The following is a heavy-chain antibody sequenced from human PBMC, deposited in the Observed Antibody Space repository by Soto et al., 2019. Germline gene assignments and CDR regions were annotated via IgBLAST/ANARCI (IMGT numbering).Heavy chain of an antibody. CDR2: ISSSSSYI. CDR3: VIADCGGNYYFDY. CDR1: GFTFSSYS. Sequence: GGSLRLSCAASGFTFSSYSMNWVRQAPGKGLEWVSSISSSSSYIYYADSVKGRFTISRDNAKNSLYLQMNSLRAEDPAVYYCVIADCGGNYYFDYWGQGTMVTVSS. V-gene: IGHV3-21*01. J-gene: IGHJ4*02. D-gene: IGHD2-21*02.